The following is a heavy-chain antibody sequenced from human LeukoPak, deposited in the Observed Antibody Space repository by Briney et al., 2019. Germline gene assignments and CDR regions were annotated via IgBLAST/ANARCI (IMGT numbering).Heavy chain of an antibody. J-gene: IGHJ6*04. CDR2: ISGSGGST. CDR1: GFTFSSYA. V-gene: IGHV3-23*01. CDR3: AELGITMIGGV. Sequence: GGSLRLACAASGFTFSSYAMHWVRQAPGKGLEWVSAISGSGGSTYYADSVKGRFTISRDNAKNSLYLQMNSLRAEDTAVYYCAELGITMIGGVWGKGTTVTISS. D-gene: IGHD3-10*02.